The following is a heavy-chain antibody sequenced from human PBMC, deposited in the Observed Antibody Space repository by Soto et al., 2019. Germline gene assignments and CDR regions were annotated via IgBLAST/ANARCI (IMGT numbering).Heavy chain of an antibody. CDR3: ATGNTAYDYYGMDV. J-gene: IGHJ6*02. CDR1: GYTLTELS. V-gene: IGHV1-24*01. Sequence: ASVKVSCKXSGYTLTELSMHWVRQAPGKGLEWMGGFDPEHGETIYAQKFQGRVTMTEDTSTDTAYMELSRLRSVDTAVYYCATGNTAYDYYGMDVWGQGTTVTVSS. CDR2: FDPEHGET. D-gene: IGHD2-21*02.